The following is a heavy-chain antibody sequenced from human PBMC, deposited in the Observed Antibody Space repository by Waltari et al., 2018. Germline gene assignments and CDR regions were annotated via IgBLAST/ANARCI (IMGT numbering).Heavy chain of an antibody. CDR3: ARDRHSSSWSEFDY. J-gene: IGHJ4*02. D-gene: IGHD6-13*01. Sequence: QLQLQESGPGLVKPSETLSLTCTVSGGSISSRSYYWGRIRQPPGKGLEWIGSIYYSGSTYYNPSLKSRVTISVDTSKNQFSLKLSSVTAADTAVYYCARDRHSSSWSEFDYWGQGTLVTVSS. V-gene: IGHV4-39*07. CDR2: IYYSGST. CDR1: GGSISSRSYY.